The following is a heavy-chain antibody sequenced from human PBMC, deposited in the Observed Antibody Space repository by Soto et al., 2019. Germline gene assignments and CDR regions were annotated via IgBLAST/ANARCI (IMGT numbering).Heavy chain of an antibody. Sequence: SETLSLTCSVSGGSISSGGYYWSWSRQHPGKGLEWIGYIYYSGSTYYNPSLKSRVTISVDTSKNQFSLKLSSVTAADTAVYYCARGGMDIVVVPAASNNWFDPWGQGTLVTVSS. CDR2: IYYSGST. V-gene: IGHV4-31*03. D-gene: IGHD2-2*03. J-gene: IGHJ5*02. CDR1: GGSISSGGYY. CDR3: ARGGMDIVVVPAASNNWFDP.